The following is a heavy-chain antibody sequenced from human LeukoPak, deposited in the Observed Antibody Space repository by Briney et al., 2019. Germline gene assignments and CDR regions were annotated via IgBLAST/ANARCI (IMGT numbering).Heavy chain of an antibody. CDR3: ARDRALWFGELLSYFDY. CDR1: GYTFTSYY. D-gene: IGHD3-10*01. CDR2: INPSGGST. Sequence: ASVKVSCKASGYTFTSYYMHWVRQAPGQGLEWMGIINPSGGSTSYAQKFQGRVTMTRDTSTSTVYMELSSLRSEDTAVYYCARDRALWFGELLSYFDYWGQGTLVTVSS. J-gene: IGHJ4*02. V-gene: IGHV1-46*01.